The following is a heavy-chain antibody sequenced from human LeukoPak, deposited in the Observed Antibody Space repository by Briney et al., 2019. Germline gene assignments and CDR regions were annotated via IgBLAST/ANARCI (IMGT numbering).Heavy chain of an antibody. Sequence: ASVKVSCKASGYTFTSYYMHWVRKAPGQGLEWRGIINPIGGSTSYAQKFQGRVTMTRDTSTSTVYMELSSLRSEDPAVYYCARDLEGTGSGSYYRASMDVWGKGTTVTVSS. V-gene: IGHV1-46*01. J-gene: IGHJ6*04. CDR1: GYTFTSYY. CDR2: INPIGGST. CDR3: ARDLEGTGSGSYYRASMDV. D-gene: IGHD3-10*01.